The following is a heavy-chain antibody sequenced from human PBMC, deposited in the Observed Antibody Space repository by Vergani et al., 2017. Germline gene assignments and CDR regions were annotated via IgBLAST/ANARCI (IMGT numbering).Heavy chain of an antibody. CDR3: ARVNTETNGHLYYYSYMDV. V-gene: IGHV4-34*01. Sequence: QVQLQQWGGGLLKPSETLSLTCVVTGGSFTSYHWTWIRQSPGEGLEWVGDIDHTGRPDYNPSRKSRLTMSVDKSRNQFSLPLNSVTATDTAIYFCARVNTETNGHLYYYSYMDVWGQGTAVTVS. CDR2: IDHTGRP. J-gene: IGHJ6*03. D-gene: IGHD4-11*01. CDR1: GGSFTSYH.